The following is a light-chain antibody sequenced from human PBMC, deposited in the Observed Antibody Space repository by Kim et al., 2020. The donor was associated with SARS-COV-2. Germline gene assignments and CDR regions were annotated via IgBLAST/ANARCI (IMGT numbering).Light chain of an antibody. V-gene: IGLV2-11*01. Sequence: GQSVTIACTGSSRDGGGYNYVAWYQHNPGKAPKLMIYDVSKRPAGVPDRFSGSKSDNTASLTISGLQAADEADYYCCSYAGSYTRVFGGGTQLTVL. J-gene: IGLJ2*01. CDR1: SRDGGGYNY. CDR3: CSYAGSYTRV. CDR2: DVS.